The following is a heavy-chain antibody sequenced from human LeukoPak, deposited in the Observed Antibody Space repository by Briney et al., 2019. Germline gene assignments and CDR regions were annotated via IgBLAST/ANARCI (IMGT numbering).Heavy chain of an antibody. CDR2: ISSGSSHI. CDR3: VRGRAGATASDVFDI. CDR1: RFTFSSYS. D-gene: IGHD5-12*01. J-gene: IGHJ3*02. V-gene: IGHV3-21*04. Sequence: KTGGSLRLFCAASRFTFSSYSINWVRQAPGKGLEWVSSISSGSSHIFYEDSVKGRFTISRDNAKNSLFLQMNSLRVEDTAIYYCVRGRAGATASDVFDIWGQGTMVTVSS.